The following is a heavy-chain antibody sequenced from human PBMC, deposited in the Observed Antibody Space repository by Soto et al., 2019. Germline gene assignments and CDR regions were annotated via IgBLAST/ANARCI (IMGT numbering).Heavy chain of an antibody. CDR1: GYTFTGYY. CDR2: INPNSGGT. D-gene: IGHD6-13*01. V-gene: IGHV1-2*04. CDR3: ARGLLSIAAAGNLFVDYYGMDG. J-gene: IGHJ6*02. Sequence: ASVKVSCKASGYTFTGYYMHWVRQAPGQGLEWMGWINPNSGGTNYAQKFQGWVTMTRDTSISTAYMELSRLRSDDTAVYYCARGLLSIAAAGNLFVDYYGMDGWGQGTTVTVAS.